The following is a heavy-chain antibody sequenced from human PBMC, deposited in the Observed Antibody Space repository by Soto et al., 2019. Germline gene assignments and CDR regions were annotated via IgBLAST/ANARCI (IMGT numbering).Heavy chain of an antibody. CDR3: ARTSRPKTGPLDY. CDR2: IYYTGTT. V-gene: IGHV4-28*01. CDR1: GYSIRSYNW. J-gene: IGHJ4*02. Sequence: SETLSLTCALPGYSIRSYNWWVWIPQPPEKGLEWIGYIYYTGTTYYNLSLKSRVSMSIDTATDQFSLNLGSVTAADTAVYYCARTSRPKTGPLDYSDQGSLVTVSS. D-gene: IGHD3-9*01.